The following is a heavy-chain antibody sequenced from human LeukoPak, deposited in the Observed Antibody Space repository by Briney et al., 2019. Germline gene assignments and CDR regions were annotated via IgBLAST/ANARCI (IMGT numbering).Heavy chain of an antibody. CDR2: INHSGST. CDR1: GGSFSGYY. D-gene: IGHD2-15*01. Sequence: PSETLSLTCAVYGGSFSGYYWSWIRQPPGKGGEWVGEINHSGSTNYNTSLKSRVTISVDTSKNQFSLKLSSVTAADTAVYYCARGCSGGSCYYYYYGMDVWGKGTTVTVSS. V-gene: IGHV4-34*01. J-gene: IGHJ6*04. CDR3: ARGCSGGSCYYYYYGMDV.